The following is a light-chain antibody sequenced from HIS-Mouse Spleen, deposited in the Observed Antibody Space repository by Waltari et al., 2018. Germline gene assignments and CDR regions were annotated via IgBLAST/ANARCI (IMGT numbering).Light chain of an antibody. J-gene: IGLJ3*02. CDR3: SSYTSSSTHWV. CDR2: DVS. V-gene: IGLV2-14*03. Sequence: QSALTQPASVSGSPGQSITISCTGTSSDVGGYHYVSWYQQHPGKAPKLMIYDVSKRPAGVSHRFSGSKSGNTASLTISGLQAEDEADYYCSSYTSSSTHWVFGGGTKLTVL. CDR1: SSDVGGYHY.